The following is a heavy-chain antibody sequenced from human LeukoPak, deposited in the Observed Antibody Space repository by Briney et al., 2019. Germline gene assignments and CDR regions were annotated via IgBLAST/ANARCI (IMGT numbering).Heavy chain of an antibody. CDR3: ARQPQPDGSGAVFVY. J-gene: IGHJ4*02. D-gene: IGHD3-10*01. CDR2: IYYSGST. CDR1: GGSISSYY. V-gene: IGHV4-59*08. Sequence: PSETLSLTCTVSGGSISSYYWSWIRQPPGKGLEWIGYIYYSGSTNYNPSLKSRVTISVDTSKNQFSLKLSSVTAADTAVYYCARQPQPDGSGAVFVYWGQGTLVTVSS.